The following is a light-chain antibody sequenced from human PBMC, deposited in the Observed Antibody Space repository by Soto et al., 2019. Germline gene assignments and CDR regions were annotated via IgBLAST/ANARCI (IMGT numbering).Light chain of an antibody. Sequence: DIHMTQSPATLSASVVDIVTITCRASQSVRSWLAWYQQKPGTAPKLLIFDASRLESGVPSRFSGSASGTEFTLTISSLQPDDFATYYCQQYDNYPLTFGGGTKVDIK. V-gene: IGKV1-5*01. CDR2: DAS. CDR1: QSVRSW. CDR3: QQYDNYPLT. J-gene: IGKJ4*01.